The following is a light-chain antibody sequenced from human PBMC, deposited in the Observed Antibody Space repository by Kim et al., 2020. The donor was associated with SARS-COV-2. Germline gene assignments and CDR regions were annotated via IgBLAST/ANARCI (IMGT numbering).Light chain of an antibody. J-gene: IGKJ4*01. V-gene: IGKV1-5*03. Sequence: SVGDRVTITCRASQRISSWLAWYQQKPGKAPKLLIYEASRLQSGVPSRFSDSESGTEFTLTISSLQPDDFATYYCQEYNSYSALTFGGGTKVDIK. CDR3: QEYNSYSALT. CDR1: QRISSW. CDR2: EAS.